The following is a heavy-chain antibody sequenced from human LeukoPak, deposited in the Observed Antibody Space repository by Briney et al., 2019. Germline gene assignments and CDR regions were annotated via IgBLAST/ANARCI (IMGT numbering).Heavy chain of an antibody. J-gene: IGHJ6*02. V-gene: IGHV3-30*18. CDR2: ISYDGSNK. CDR3: AKDLRGYCSSTSCWFYYYYYGMDV. D-gene: IGHD2-2*01. CDR1: GFTFSSYG. Sequence: GGSLRLSCAASGFTFSSYGMHWVRQAPGKGLERVAVISYDGSNKYYADSVKGRFTISRDNSKNTLYLQMNSLRAEDTAVYYCAKDLRGYCSSTSCWFYYYYYGMDVWGQGTTVTVSS.